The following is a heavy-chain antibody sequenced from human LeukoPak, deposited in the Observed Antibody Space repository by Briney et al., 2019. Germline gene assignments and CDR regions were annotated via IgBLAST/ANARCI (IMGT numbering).Heavy chain of an antibody. CDR3: ARVRYYYDSTNWFDP. J-gene: IGHJ5*02. CDR1: GGSISSGGYY. CDR2: IYYSGST. D-gene: IGHD3-22*01. V-gene: IGHV4-31*03. Sequence: PSQTLPLTCTVSGGSISSGGYYWSWIRQHPGKGLEWIGYIYYSGSTYYNPSLKSRVTISVDTSKNQFSLKLSSVTAADTAVYYCARVRYYYDSTNWFDPWGQGTLVTVSS.